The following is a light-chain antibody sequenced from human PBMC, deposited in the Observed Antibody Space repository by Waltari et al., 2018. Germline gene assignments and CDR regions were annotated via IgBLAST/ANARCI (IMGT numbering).Light chain of an antibody. CDR1: ISNLGSNT. Sequence: HSVLTQPPSASGTPGQRVTIPCSARISNLGSNTVNWYQPLPGTAPKLLIFTTDQRPSGVPDRFSGSKSGTSASLAISGLQSDDEADYYCAAWDDYLNAWVFGGGTKLTVL. CDR3: AAWDDYLNAWV. V-gene: IGLV1-44*01. CDR2: TTD. J-gene: IGLJ3*02.